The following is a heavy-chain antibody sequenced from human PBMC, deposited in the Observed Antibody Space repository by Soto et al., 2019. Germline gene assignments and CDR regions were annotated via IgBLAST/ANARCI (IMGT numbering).Heavy chain of an antibody. CDR2: FDPEDGET. CDR3: ATSTYNGNYGILGDAFDI. D-gene: IGHD1-7*01. Sequence: QVQLVQSGAEVKKPGASVKVSCKVSGYTLTELSMHWVRQAPGKGLEWMGGFDPEDGETIYAQKFQGRVTMTEETSTDTAYMELSSLRSEDTAVYYCATSTYNGNYGILGDAFDIWGQGTMVTVSS. V-gene: IGHV1-24*01. J-gene: IGHJ3*02. CDR1: GYTLTELS.